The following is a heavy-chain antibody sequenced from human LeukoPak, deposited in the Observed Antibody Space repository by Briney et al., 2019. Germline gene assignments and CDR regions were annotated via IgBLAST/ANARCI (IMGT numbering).Heavy chain of an antibody. Sequence: SETLSLTCTVSGGSISSYYWSWIRQPPGKGLEWIGYIYYSGSTNYNPSLKSRVTISVDTSKNQFSLKLSSVTAADTAVYYCARVEWQQLVVDYWGQGTLVTVSS. V-gene: IGHV4-59*01. D-gene: IGHD6-13*01. CDR1: GGSISSYY. J-gene: IGHJ4*02. CDR3: ARVEWQQLVVDY. CDR2: IYYSGST.